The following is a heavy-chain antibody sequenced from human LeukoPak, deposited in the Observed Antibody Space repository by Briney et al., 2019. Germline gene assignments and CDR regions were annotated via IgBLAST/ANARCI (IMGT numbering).Heavy chain of an antibody. Sequence: PSETLSLTCTVSGGSISSSSYYWGWIRQPPGKGLEWIGSIYYSGSTYYNPSLKSRVTISVDTSKNQFSLKLSSVTAADTAVYYCARVQLVHDSSGYYYYDAFDIWGQGTMVTVSS. D-gene: IGHD3-22*01. J-gene: IGHJ3*02. V-gene: IGHV4-39*07. CDR3: ARVQLVHDSSGYYYYDAFDI. CDR2: IYYSGST. CDR1: GGSISSSSYY.